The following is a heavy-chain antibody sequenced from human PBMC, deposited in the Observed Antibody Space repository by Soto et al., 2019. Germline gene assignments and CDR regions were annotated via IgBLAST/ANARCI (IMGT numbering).Heavy chain of an antibody. CDR1: GGSISSSNW. J-gene: IGHJ4*02. D-gene: IGHD3-22*01. CDR3: AGAYASSGYMSPGVCDY. V-gene: IGHV4-4*02. Sequence: QVQLQESGPGLVKPSGTLSLTCAVSGGSISSSNWWSWVRQPPGKGLEWIGEIYHSGSTNCNPSLKLPVTISEDKSKNQFSLKLSSVTAAATAVYYCAGAYASSGYMSPGVCDYWGPGTLVTVSS. CDR2: IYHSGST.